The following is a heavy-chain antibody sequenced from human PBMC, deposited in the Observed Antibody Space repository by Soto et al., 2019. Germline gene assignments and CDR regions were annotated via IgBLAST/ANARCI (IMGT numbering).Heavy chain of an antibody. D-gene: IGHD6-19*01. J-gene: IGHJ4*02. CDR2: ISHSGST. CDR3: ARGGLLPDY. Sequence: PSQTLSVTCTVSYGSISSGGYSWSWIRQPPGKGLEWIGYISHSGSTYYNPSLKSRVTISVDRSKNQFSLKLSSVTAADTAVYYCARGGLLPDYWGQGTLVTVSS. V-gene: IGHV4-30-2*01. CDR1: YGSISSGGYS.